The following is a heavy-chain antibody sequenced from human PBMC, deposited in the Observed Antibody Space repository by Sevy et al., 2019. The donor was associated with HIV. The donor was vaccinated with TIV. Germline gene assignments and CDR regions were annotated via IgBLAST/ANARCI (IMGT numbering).Heavy chain of an antibody. V-gene: IGHV3-7*01. CDR2: IRQDGNEI. CDR3: ARRYFDV. CDR1: GFTVSSNY. J-gene: IGHJ4*02. Sequence: GGSLRLSCAASGFTVSSNYMNWVRQAPGKGLEWVANIRQDGNEIYYADSVKGRFTISRDNAMQSLYLEMNNLRVEDSGIYYCARRYFDVWGQGTLVTVSS.